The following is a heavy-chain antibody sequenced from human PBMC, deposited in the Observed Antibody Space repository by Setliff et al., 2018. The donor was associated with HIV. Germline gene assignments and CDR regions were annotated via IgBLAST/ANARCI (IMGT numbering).Heavy chain of an antibody. V-gene: IGHV4-39*01. J-gene: IGHJ5*02. Sequence: PSETLSLTCTVSGGSISNSRYYWSWIRQPPGKGLEWIGSIYYSGSTYYNPSLKSRVTIPVDTSENQFSLKLSSVTAADAAVYYCASRVYYYDSNNFLREEGFDPWGQGTLVTVSS. CDR1: GGSISNSRYY. CDR2: IYYSGST. CDR3: ASRVYYYDSNNFLREEGFDP. D-gene: IGHD3-22*01.